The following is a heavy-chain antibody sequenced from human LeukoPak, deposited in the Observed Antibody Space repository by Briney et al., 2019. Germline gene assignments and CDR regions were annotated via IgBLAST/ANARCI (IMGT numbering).Heavy chain of an antibody. CDR2: INRDGSER. CDR1: GFTFSNYW. CDR3: ARRNAMDV. V-gene: IGHV3-7*03. J-gene: IGHJ6*02. Sequence: GGSLRLSCAASGFTFSNYWMTWVRQAPGKGLEWVANINRDGSERYYVDSVKGRFTISRDDAKSSLYLQMNSLRAEDTAVYYCARRNAMDVWGQGTTVXVFS.